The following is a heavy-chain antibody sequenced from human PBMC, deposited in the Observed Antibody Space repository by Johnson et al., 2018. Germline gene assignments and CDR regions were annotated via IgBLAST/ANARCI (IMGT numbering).Heavy chain of an antibody. D-gene: IGHD6-13*01. CDR3: AKDQSRGPYYMDV. V-gene: IGHV3-9*01. Sequence: VQLVQSGGGLVQXGRSLRLSCAASGFTFDDFAMHWVRQAPGKGLEWVSGISWNSGSIGYADSVKGRFTISRDNAKNSLYLQMNSLRAEDTAVYYCAKDQSRGPYYMDVWGKGTTVTVSS. CDR2: ISWNSGSI. CDR1: GFTFDDFA. J-gene: IGHJ6*03.